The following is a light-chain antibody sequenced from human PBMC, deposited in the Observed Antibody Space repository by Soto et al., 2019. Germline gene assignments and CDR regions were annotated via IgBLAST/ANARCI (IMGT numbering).Light chain of an antibody. CDR2: EVS. Sequence: QSALTQPASVSGSPGQSITISCTGTSSDIGAYNYVSWYQQHPGKAPKLMIYEVSYWPSGVSDRFSGSRSGNTASLTISGLQAEDESDYYCSSYTSSTTWVFGGGTNLTVL. J-gene: IGLJ3*02. CDR3: SSYTSSTTWV. CDR1: SSDIGAYNY. V-gene: IGLV2-14*01.